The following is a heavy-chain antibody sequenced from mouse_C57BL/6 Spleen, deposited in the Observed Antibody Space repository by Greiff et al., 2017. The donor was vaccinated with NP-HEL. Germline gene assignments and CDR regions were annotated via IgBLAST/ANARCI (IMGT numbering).Heavy chain of an antibody. CDR3: AREGLLRSHYFDY. V-gene: IGHV5-6*01. CDR1: GFTFSSYG. Sequence: EVQLVESGGDLVKPGGSLKLSCAASGFTFSSYGMSWVRQTPDKRLEWVATISSGGSYTYYPDSVKGRFTISIDNAKNTLYLQMSSLKSEDTAMYYCAREGLLRSHYFDYWGQGTTLTVSS. CDR2: ISSGGSYT. D-gene: IGHD1-1*01. J-gene: IGHJ2*01.